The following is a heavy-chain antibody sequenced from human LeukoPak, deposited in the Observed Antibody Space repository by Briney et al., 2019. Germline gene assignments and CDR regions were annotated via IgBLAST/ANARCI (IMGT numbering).Heavy chain of an antibody. J-gene: IGHJ6*03. CDR2: VNPSGGST. Sequence: ASVKVSCKASGYTFTRYYMYWVRQAPGQGLEWMGIVNPSGGSTNYAQKFQGRVTMTRGTSTNTVYMELSSLRSEDTAVYYCARGPSITMIRGGQWYYYMDVWGKGTTVTISS. V-gene: IGHV1-46*01. CDR1: GYTFTRYY. D-gene: IGHD3-10*01. CDR3: ARGPSITMIRGGQWYYYMDV.